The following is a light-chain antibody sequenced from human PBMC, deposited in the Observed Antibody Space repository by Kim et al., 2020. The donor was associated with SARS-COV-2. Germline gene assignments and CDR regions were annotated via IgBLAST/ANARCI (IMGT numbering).Light chain of an antibody. CDR3: QHYGRSLWT. J-gene: IGKJ1*01. Sequence: SPGETATLSCRTSQTITRSSLGWDQQKPGQAPRLLIYGTSTRATGIPDRFSGSGSGTDFSLTIRRLEADDSAVFYCQHYGRSLWTFGQGTKVDIK. CDR1: QTITRSS. V-gene: IGKV3-20*01. CDR2: GTS.